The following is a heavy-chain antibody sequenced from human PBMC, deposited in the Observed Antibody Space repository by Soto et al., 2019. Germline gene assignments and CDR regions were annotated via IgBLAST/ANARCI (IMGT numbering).Heavy chain of an antibody. CDR2: ISSSSSYI. V-gene: IGHV3-21*06. J-gene: IGHJ4*02. CDR3: ARESEDLTSNFDY. Sequence: GGSLRLSCAASGFTFSSYSMNWVRQAPGKGLEWVSSISSSSSYIYYGDSMKGRFTISRDNAKNSLCLEMNSLRAEDTAVYYCARESEDLTSNFDYWGQGTLVTVSS. CDR1: GFTFSSYS.